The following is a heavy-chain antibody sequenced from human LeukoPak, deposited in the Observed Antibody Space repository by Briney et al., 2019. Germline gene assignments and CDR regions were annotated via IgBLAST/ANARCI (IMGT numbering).Heavy chain of an antibody. CDR1: GFTFRAYS. V-gene: IGHV3-21*01. CDR3: AKDISGWYGSFAFDI. CDR2: ISSISHYI. Sequence: PGGSLRLSCAASGFTFRAYSMNWVRQAPGKGLEWVSTISSISHYIYCADSVKGRFTISRDNARNSLYLQMNSLRAEDTAVYYCAKDISGWYGSFAFDIWGQGTMVTVSS. D-gene: IGHD6-19*01. J-gene: IGHJ3*02.